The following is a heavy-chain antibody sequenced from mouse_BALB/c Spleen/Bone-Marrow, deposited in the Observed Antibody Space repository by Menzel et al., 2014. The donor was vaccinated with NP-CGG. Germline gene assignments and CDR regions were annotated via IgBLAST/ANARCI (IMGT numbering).Heavy chain of an antibody. CDR1: GFTFNTYA. CDR3: VRQRYYYGSSDWYFDV. V-gene: IGHV10-1*02. D-gene: IGHD1-1*01. J-gene: IGHJ1*01. CDR2: IRSKSNNYAT. Sequence: EVQGVESGGGLVQPKGSLKLSCAASGFTFNTYAMNWVRQAPGRGLEWVARIRSKSNNYATYYADSVKDRFTISSDDSQSMLYLQMNNVKTEDTAMYYCVRQRYYYGSSDWYFDVWGAGTTVAVSS.